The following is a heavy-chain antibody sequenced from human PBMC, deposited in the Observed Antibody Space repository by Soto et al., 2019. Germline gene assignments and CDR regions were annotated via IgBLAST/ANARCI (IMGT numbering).Heavy chain of an antibody. V-gene: IGHV4-39*01. J-gene: IGHJ5*02. CDR1: GGSISSSSYY. Sequence: PSETLSLTCTVSGGSISSSSYYWGWIRQPPGKGLEWIGSIYYSGSTYYNPSLKSRVTISVDTSKNQFSLKLSSVTAADTAVYYCARAAATMVRGNWFDPWGQGTLVTVS. CDR3: ARAAATMVRGNWFDP. CDR2: IYYSGST. D-gene: IGHD3-10*01.